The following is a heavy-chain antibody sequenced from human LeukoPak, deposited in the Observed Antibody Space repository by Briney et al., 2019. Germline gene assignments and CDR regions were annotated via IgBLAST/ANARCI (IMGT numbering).Heavy chain of an antibody. CDR2: ISGSGGST. V-gene: IGHV3-23*01. Sequence: GGSPRLSCAASGFTFSSYAMSRVRQAPGKGLEWVSAISGSGGSTYYADSVKGRFTISRDNSKNTLYLQMNSLRAEATAVYYCANGYCSSTSCYAYYYYYMDVWGKGTTVTVSS. CDR3: ANGYCSSTSCYAYYYYYMDV. D-gene: IGHD2-2*01. CDR1: GFTFSSYA. J-gene: IGHJ6*03.